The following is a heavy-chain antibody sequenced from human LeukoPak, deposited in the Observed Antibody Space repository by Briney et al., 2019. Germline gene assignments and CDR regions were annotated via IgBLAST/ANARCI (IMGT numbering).Heavy chain of an antibody. CDR1: GFTFSSYA. D-gene: IGHD6-13*01. CDR2: ISWNSGSI. V-gene: IGHV3-9*01. CDR3: AKDTSITAAGTFDY. J-gene: IGHJ4*02. Sequence: QTGGSLRLSCAASGFTFSSYAMHWVQQAPGKGLEWVSGISWNSGSIGYADSVKGRFTISRDNAKNSLYLQMNSLRAEDTALYYCAKDTSITAAGTFDYWGQGALVTVSS.